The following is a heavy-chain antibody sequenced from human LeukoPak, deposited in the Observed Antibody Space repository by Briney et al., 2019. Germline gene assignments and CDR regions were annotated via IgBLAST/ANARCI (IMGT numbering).Heavy chain of an antibody. CDR2: ISGSGGNT. V-gene: IGHV3-23*01. Sequence: GGSLRLTCAVSGIALSNYGMSWVRQAPGKGLEWVSGISGSGGNTYYADSVKGRFTISGDNSKNTLYLQMNSLRAEDTAVYFCAKRGVVIRVILVGFNKEAYYFDSWGQGALVTVSS. CDR3: AKRGVVIRVILVGFNKEAYYFDS. CDR1: GIALSNYG. J-gene: IGHJ4*02. D-gene: IGHD3-22*01.